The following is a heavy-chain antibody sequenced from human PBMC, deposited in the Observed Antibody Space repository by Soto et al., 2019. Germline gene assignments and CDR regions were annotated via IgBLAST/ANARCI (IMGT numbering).Heavy chain of an antibody. CDR1: GFTFATYV. CDR3: AQDQSSGYYDSSGYLDY. CDR2: ISGSGGST. Sequence: EVQLLESGGGLVQPGGSLRLSCAASGFTFATYVMSWVRQAPGKGLEWVSAISGSGGSTNYADSVKGLFTISRDNSKNTLYLKMNSLRAEDTAVYYCAQDQSSGYYDSSGYLDYWGQGTLVTVSS. V-gene: IGHV3-23*01. J-gene: IGHJ4*02. D-gene: IGHD3-22*01.